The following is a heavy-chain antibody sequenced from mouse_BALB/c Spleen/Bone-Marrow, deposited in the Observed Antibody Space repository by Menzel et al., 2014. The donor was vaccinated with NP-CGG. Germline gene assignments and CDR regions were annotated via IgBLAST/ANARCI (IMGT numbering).Heavy chain of an antibody. V-gene: IGHV1-69*02. D-gene: IGHD2-4*01. CDR3: TRTYDYDEGGFDY. CDR2: IYPSDSYT. CDR1: GYTFTSYW. J-gene: IGHJ2*01. Sequence: QVQLKESGAELVRPGASVKLSCKASGYTFTSYWINWVKQRPGQGLEWIGNIYPSDSYTNYNQKFKDKATLTVDKSSSTAYRQLSSPTSEDSAVYYCTRTYDYDEGGFDYWGQGTTLTVSS.